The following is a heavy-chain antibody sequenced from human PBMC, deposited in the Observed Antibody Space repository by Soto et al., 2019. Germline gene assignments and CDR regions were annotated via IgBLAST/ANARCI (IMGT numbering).Heavy chain of an antibody. V-gene: IGHV1-2*02. CDR1: GYTFNGYD. Sequence: QVQLVQSGAEVKKPGASVQVSCRASGYTFNGYDLHWVRQAPGEGPEWMGWINPHTGGTNYAQKFEGRVTMTGDTSISTAYMELTRLSPDDTALYYCASDGAFRRQTVAVTLHWFFDFWGSGTQVTVSS. D-gene: IGHD6-19*01. J-gene: IGHJ2*01. CDR2: INPHTGGT. CDR3: ASDGAFRRQTVAVTLHWFFDF.